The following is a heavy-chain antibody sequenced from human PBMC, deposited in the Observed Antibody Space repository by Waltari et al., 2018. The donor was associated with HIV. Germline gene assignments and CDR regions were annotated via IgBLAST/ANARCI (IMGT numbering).Heavy chain of an antibody. Sequence: QVQLQESGPGLVKPSQTLSLTCTVSGGSISSGDYYWSWIRQPPGKGLEWIGYIYYSGRTYYNPSLMSRVTISVDTSKNQFSLKLSFVTAADTAVYYCARERRILSYYFDYWGQGTLVTVSS. J-gene: IGHJ4*02. CDR2: IYYSGRT. CDR1: GGSISSGDYY. CDR3: ARERRILSYYFDY. V-gene: IGHV4-30-4*01. D-gene: IGHD2-15*01.